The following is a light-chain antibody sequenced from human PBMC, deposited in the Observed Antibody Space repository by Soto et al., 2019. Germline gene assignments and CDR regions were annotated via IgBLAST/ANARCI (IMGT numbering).Light chain of an antibody. V-gene: IGKV3-15*01. CDR3: QQYKNWPLFT. CDR2: GAS. J-gene: IGKJ4*01. Sequence: EIVMTQSPATLSVSPGERATLSCRASQSVSSNLAWYQQIPGQAPRLLIYGASTRATGIPARFSGSGSGTEFTLTISSLQSEDFAVYYCQQYKNWPLFTFGGGTKVEMK. CDR1: QSVSSN.